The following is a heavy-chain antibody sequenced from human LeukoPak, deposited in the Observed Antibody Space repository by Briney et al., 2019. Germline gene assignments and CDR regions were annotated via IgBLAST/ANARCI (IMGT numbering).Heavy chain of an antibody. CDR3: ARDRVDYYYYYYMDV. CDR1: GFTFSSYW. J-gene: IGHJ6*03. CDR2: INSDGSST. V-gene: IGHV3-74*01. Sequence: PGGSLRLSCAASGFTFSSYWMHWVRQAPGKGLVWVSRINSDGSSTSYADSVKGRFTISRDNAKNTLYLQMNSLRAEDTAVYYCARDRVDYYYYYYMDVWGKGTTVTVSS.